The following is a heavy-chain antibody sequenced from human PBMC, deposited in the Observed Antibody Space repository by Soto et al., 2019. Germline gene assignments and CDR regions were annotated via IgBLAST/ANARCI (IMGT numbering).Heavy chain of an antibody. CDR2: IGRSGGDT. J-gene: IGHJ4*02. Sequence: EVQLLESGGGLVQPGGSLRLSCAASGFTFSSYAMSWVRQAPGKGLEWVSGIGRSGGDTYYADSVMGRFSISRDNSKDTLFLQINSLRAEDTAIYFCAKALGCSISATCSYFDYWCQGTLVTVSS. V-gene: IGHV3-23*01. CDR1: GFTFSSYA. D-gene: IGHD2-2*01. CDR3: AKALGCSISATCSYFDY.